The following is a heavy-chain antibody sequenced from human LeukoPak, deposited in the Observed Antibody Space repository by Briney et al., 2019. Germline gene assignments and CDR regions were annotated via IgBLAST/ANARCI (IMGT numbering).Heavy chain of an antibody. V-gene: IGHV3-48*03. CDR2: ISSRGSPI. J-gene: IGHJ4*02. CDR3: AREGGDGSNYFDY. CDR1: GFTFSSYE. D-gene: IGHD1-26*01. Sequence: GGSLRLSCAASGFTFSSYEMNWVRQAPGKGLEWVSYISSRGSPIYYADSVKGRFTISRDNAKNSLYLQMNSLRAEDTAVYFCAREGGDGSNYFDYWGQGTLVTVS.